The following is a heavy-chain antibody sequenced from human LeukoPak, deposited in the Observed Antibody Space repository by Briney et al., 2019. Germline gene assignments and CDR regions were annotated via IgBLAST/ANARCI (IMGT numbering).Heavy chain of an antibody. Sequence: SVKVSCKASGGTFSSYAISWVRQAPGQGLEWMGGIIPIFGTANYAQKSQGRVTVTADESTSTAYMELSSLRSEDTAVYYCAREVVAATRSEYYFDYWGQGTLVTVSS. CDR3: AREVVAATRSEYYFDY. J-gene: IGHJ4*02. V-gene: IGHV1-69*13. CDR1: GGTFSSYA. CDR2: IIPIFGTA. D-gene: IGHD2-15*01.